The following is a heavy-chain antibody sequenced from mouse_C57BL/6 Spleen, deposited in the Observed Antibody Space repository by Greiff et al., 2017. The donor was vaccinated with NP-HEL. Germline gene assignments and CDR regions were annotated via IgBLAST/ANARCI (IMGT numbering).Heavy chain of an antibody. J-gene: IGHJ2*01. CDR1: GYTFTSYW. CDR3: ARGKSGES. Sequence: QVQLQQSGAELAKPGASVNLSCKASGYTFTSYWMHWVKQRPGQGLEWIGYINPSSGYTKYNQKFKDKATLTSDKSSSTAYMQLSSLTYEDSAVSYCARGKSGESWGTSTTLTVSS. CDR2: INPSSGYT. V-gene: IGHV1-7*01. D-gene: IGHD3-1*01.